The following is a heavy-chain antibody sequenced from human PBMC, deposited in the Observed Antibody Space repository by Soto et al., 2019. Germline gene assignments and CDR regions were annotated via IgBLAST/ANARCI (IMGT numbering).Heavy chain of an antibody. D-gene: IGHD1-1*01. J-gene: IGHJ3*02. CDR1: GGFVSSGNYY. V-gene: IGHV4-34*01. Sequence: QVQLQQWGAGLLKPSETLSLTCAVYGGFVSSGNYYWSWIRQPPGKGLEWIGEMSHSGGTHFNPSLRSVVTISVDTAKNQFSLKMSSVTAADTALYYCARVERGTATTVVDAFDIWGPGTMVTVSS. CDR2: MSHSGGT. CDR3: ARVERGTATTVVDAFDI.